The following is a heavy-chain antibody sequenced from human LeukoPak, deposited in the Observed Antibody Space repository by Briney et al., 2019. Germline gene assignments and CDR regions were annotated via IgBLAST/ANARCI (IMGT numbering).Heavy chain of an antibody. D-gene: IGHD2-21*02. V-gene: IGHV3-21*01. J-gene: IGHJ4*01. Sequence: GGSLRLSCAASGFTFSSYTMNWVRQAPGKGLEWVSSIAGSSGYISYADSVKGRFTISRDNAKKSLYLQMTSLTAEDTAVYYRARDRGAYCGGDCYLGFDYWGRGTLVTVSS. CDR3: ARDRGAYCGGDCYLGFDY. CDR1: GFTFSSYT. CDR2: IAGSSGYI.